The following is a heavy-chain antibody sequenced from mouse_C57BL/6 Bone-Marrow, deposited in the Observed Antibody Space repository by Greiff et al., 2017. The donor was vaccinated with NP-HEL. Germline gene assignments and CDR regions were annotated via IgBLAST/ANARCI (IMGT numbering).Heavy chain of an antibody. CDR2: IKPYNGGT. D-gene: IGHD1-1*01. Sequence: DVQLVESGPVLVKPGASVKMSCKASGYTFTDYYMNWVKQSHGKSLEWIGVIKPYNGGTSYNQKFKGKATLTVDKSSSTAYMELNSLTSEDSAVYYCARNPYYYGSSYWFAYWGQGTLVTVSA. V-gene: IGHV1-19*01. CDR1: GYTFTDYY. J-gene: IGHJ3*01. CDR3: ARNPYYYGSSYWFAY.